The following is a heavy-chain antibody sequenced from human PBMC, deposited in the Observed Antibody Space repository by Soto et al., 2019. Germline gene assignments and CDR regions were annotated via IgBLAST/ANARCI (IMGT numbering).Heavy chain of an antibody. CDR3: AREARSTAYLDY. CDR1: GASVSSGSYY. Sequence: SATLSLTCTVSGASVSSGSYYWSWIRQPPGKGLEWIGYVYFTGASNCNPSLKSRLTMSRDTSKNQFSLKLNSVTAADTAVYFCAREARSTAYLDYWGQGIPVTVSS. J-gene: IGHJ4*02. D-gene: IGHD2-21*02. CDR2: VYFTGAS. V-gene: IGHV4-61*01.